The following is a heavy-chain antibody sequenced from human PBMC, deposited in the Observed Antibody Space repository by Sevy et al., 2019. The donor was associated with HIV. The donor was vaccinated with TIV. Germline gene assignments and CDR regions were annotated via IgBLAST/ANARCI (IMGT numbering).Heavy chain of an antibody. CDR2: ISSSSSYI. CDR3: ARDLQVDDAFDI. CDR1: GFTFSSYW. V-gene: IGHV3-21*01. J-gene: IGHJ3*02. Sequence: GGSLRLSCAASGFTFSSYWMSWVRQAPGKGLEWVSSISSSSSYIYYADSVKGRFTISRDNAKNSLYLQMNSLRAEDTAVYYCARDLQVDDAFDIWGQGTMVTVSS.